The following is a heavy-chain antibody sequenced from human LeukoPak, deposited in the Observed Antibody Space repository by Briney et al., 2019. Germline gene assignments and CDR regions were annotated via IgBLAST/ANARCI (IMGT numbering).Heavy chain of an antibody. Sequence: SETLSLTCAVSGGSIRNSSFYWGWIRQPPGKGLEWIRYIYHSGSTYYNPSLKSRVTISVDRSKNQFSLKLSSVTAADTAVYYCARGSRLGYCTNGVCYFGYWGQGTLVTVSS. J-gene: IGHJ4*02. CDR1: GGSIRNSSFY. V-gene: IGHV4-30-2*01. CDR3: ARGSRLGYCTNGVCYFGY. D-gene: IGHD2-8*01. CDR2: IYHSGST.